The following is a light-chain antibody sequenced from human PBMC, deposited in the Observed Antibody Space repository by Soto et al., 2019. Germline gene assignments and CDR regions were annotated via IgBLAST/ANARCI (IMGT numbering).Light chain of an antibody. CDR2: GAS. CDR1: QSVSSSY. CDR3: QQYHTWPPIT. V-gene: IGKV3D-15*01. Sequence: EIVMTQSPTILSVSPGERATLSCRASQSVSSSYLAWYQQKPGQAPRLLIYGASSRATGIPARFSGSGSGTDFTLSISSLQPGDVGIYSCQQYHTWPPITFGQGTRLEI. J-gene: IGKJ5*01.